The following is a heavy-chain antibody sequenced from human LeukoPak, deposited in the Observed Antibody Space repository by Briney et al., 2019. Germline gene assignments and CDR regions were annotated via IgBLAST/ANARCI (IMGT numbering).Heavy chain of an antibody. CDR2: MNPNSGNT. D-gene: IGHD2-2*01. CDR3: ARLMGIVVVPAAIYYYYGMDV. CDR1: GGTFSSYA. V-gene: IGHV1-8*02. Sequence: ASVKVSCKASGGTFSSYAINWVRQATGQGLEWMGWMNPNSGNTGYAQKFQGRVTMTRNTSISTAYMELSSLRSEDTAVYYCARLMGIVVVPAAIYYYYGMDVWGQGTTVTVSS. J-gene: IGHJ6*02.